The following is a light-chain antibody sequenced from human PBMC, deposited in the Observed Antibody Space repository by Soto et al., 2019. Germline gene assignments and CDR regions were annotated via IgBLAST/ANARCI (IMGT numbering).Light chain of an antibody. Sequence: DIQMTQSPSTLSASVGDRVTITCRASQSIGSWLAWFQQKPGKAPKALIYKASNLESGVPSRFSGSGSGTEFTLTISSLQSDDFATYYCQHYYGYSWTFGQGTKVDI. CDR3: QHYYGYSWT. CDR2: KAS. CDR1: QSIGSW. J-gene: IGKJ1*01. V-gene: IGKV1-5*03.